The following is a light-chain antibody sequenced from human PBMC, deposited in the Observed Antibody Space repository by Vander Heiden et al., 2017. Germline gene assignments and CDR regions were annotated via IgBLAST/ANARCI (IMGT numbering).Light chain of an antibody. J-gene: IGKJ1*01. Sequence: SHFTQPSPFLSAAVRDRVTSTCRDSEGISSYLAWYQQKPGKAPKLLCYAASTVQSGVPSRFSGGGSGTEFTLTISSLQPEDFASYYCQQLNSYPRTFGQGTKVEIK. CDR2: AAS. V-gene: IGKV1-9*01. CDR1: EGISSY. CDR3: QQLNSYPRT.